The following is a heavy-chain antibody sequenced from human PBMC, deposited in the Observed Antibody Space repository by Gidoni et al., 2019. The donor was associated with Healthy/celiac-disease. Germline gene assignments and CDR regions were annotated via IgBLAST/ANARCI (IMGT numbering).Heavy chain of an antibody. D-gene: IGHD5-12*01. Sequence: EVQLVEPGGGLVKPGGSLRLSCAASGFTFSSYSMNWVRQAPGKGLEWVSSISSSSSYIYYADSVKGRFTISRDNAKNSLYLQMNSLRAEDTAVYYCARDYSGYGDDAFDIWGQGTMVTVSS. CDR2: ISSSSSYI. CDR3: ARDYSGYGDDAFDI. V-gene: IGHV3-21*01. CDR1: GFTFSSYS. J-gene: IGHJ3*02.